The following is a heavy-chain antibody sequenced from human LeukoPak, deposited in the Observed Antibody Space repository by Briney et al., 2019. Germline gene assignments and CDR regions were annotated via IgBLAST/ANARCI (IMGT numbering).Heavy chain of an antibody. CDR3: ARDLGLDTTMIFFDY. D-gene: IGHD5-18*01. J-gene: IGHJ4*02. V-gene: IGHV1-18*01. CDR1: GYTFTSFG. Sequence: ASVKVSCKASGYTFTSFGISWVRQAPGQGPEWMGWISAYNGNTNYVQKFQGRVTMTTDTSTNTAYMELRSLTSDDTAVYYCARDLGLDTTMIFFDYWGQGTAVTVSS. CDR2: ISAYNGNT.